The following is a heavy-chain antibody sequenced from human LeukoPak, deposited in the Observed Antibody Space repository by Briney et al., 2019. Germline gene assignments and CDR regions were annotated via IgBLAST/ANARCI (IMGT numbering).Heavy chain of an antibody. D-gene: IGHD6-19*01. Sequence: GGSLTLSCVASGFTFSTYGMHWVRPAAGRGLEWVAVISYDGSNKYYADSVKGRFTISRDNTKSTLYMHMSRLRPEDTAVYYCAKWAPGPSGWPGDYWGQGTLVTVSS. V-gene: IGHV3-30*18. CDR1: GFTFSTYG. CDR2: ISYDGSNK. CDR3: AKWAPGPSGWPGDY. J-gene: IGHJ4*02.